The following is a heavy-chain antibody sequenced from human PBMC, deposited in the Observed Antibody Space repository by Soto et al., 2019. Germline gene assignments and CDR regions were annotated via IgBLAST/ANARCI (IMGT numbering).Heavy chain of an antibody. J-gene: IGHJ4*02. CDR1: GFTFSIYG. Sequence: QVQLVESGGVVVQPGRSLRLSCAASGFTFSIYGMHWVRQAPGKGLEWVAVIWYDGTNKDYADSVKGRFTISRDNSKNTLYLQMNSLRAEDTAVYYCARDRKGDGDYPLDYWGQGTLVTVSS. D-gene: IGHD4-17*01. CDR2: IWYDGTNK. V-gene: IGHV3-33*01. CDR3: ARDRKGDGDYPLDY.